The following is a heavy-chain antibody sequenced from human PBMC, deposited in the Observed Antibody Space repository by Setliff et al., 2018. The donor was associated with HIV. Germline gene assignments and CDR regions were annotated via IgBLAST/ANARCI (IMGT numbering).Heavy chain of an antibody. CDR1: GYTFTGHY. J-gene: IGHJ4*02. V-gene: IGHV1-2*02. D-gene: IGHD6-6*01. CDR2: INPNSGGT. CDR3: ARDSSSRDYYFDY. Sequence: ASVKVSCKASGYTFTGHYMHWVRQAPGQGLEWMGWINPNSGGTNYAQKFQGRVTMTRDTSISTAYMELSRLRSDDTAVYYCARDSSSRDYYFDYWGQGTLVTVSS.